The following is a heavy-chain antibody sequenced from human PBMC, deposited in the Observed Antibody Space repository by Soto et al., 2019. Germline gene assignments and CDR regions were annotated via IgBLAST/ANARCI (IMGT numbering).Heavy chain of an antibody. CDR2: INPSGGST. V-gene: IGHV1-46*01. Sequence: QVQLVQSGAEVKKPGASVKVSCKASGYTFTSYYMHWVRQAPGQGLEWMGIINPSGGSTSYAQKFQGRVTMTRDTSTSTVYMELSSLRSEVTAVYYCARDYYDSSGYYYDPNWFDPWGQGTLVTVSS. D-gene: IGHD3-22*01. J-gene: IGHJ5*02. CDR3: ARDYYDSSGYYYDPNWFDP. CDR1: GYTFTSYY.